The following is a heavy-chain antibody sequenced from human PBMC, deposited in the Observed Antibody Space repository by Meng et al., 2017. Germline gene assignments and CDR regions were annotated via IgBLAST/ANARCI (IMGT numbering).Heavy chain of an antibody. CDR2: ISAYNGNT. D-gene: IGHD6-19*01. Sequence: ASVKVSCKASGYTFTSYYMHWVRQAPGQGLEWMGWISAYNGNTNYAQKLQGRVTMTTDTSTSTAYMELRSLRSDDTAVYYCARERRSSGWLDYWGQGTLVTVSS. V-gene: IGHV1-18*04. CDR1: GYTFTSYY. J-gene: IGHJ4*02. CDR3: ARERRSSGWLDY.